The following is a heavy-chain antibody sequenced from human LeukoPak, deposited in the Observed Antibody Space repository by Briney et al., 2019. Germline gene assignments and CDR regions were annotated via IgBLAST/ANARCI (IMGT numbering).Heavy chain of an antibody. CDR3: AKDQGPTPSYFDY. V-gene: IGHV3-23*01. Sequence: GGSLRLSCAASGFTFSSYAMSWVRPAPGKGLEWVSAISGSGGSTYYADSVKGRFTISRDNSKNTLYLQMNSLRAEDTAVYYCAKDQGPTPSYFDYWGQGTLVTVSS. CDR2: ISGSGGST. J-gene: IGHJ4*02. CDR1: GFTFSSYA.